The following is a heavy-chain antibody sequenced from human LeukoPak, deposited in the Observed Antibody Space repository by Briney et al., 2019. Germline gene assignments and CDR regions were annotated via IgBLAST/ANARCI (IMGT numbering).Heavy chain of an antibody. J-gene: IGHJ6*02. CDR3: ARERGYSYGHVHYYYYYGMDV. Sequence: SETLSLTCAVYGGSFSGYYWSWIRQPPGKGLEWIGEINHSGSTNYNPSLKSRVTISVDTSKNQFSLKLSSVTAADTAVYYCARERGYSYGHVHYYYYYGMDVWGQGTTVTVSS. CDR1: GGSFSGYY. D-gene: IGHD5-18*01. V-gene: IGHV4-34*01. CDR2: INHSGST.